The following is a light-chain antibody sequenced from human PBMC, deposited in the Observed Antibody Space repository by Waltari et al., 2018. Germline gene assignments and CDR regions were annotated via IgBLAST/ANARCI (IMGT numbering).Light chain of an antibody. J-gene: IGLJ2*01. CDR2: KVN. CDR3: CSYGGVNTLGVL. CDR1: SAHVGGYNL. Sequence: QSALTQPASVSGSPGPSIPTPCTGRSAHVGGYNLVPWYQHPPGHAPSLLLFKVNERPSGIPSRFSGSKSGNTASLTISGLQIEDEADYYCCSYGGVNTLGVLFGGGSKLTV. V-gene: IGLV2-23*02.